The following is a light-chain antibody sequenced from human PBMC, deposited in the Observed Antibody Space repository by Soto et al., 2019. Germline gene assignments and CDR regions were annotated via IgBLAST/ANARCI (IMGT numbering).Light chain of an antibody. Sequence: QSALTQPRSVSGSPGQSVTISCTGTSSDVGGYDFVSWYQQYPGKAPNLMIYDVSERPSGVPDRFSGSKSGNTASLTISGLQAEDEADYYCCSYAGNYTWVFGGGTQLTVL. V-gene: IGLV2-11*01. CDR2: DVS. J-gene: IGLJ3*02. CDR1: SSDVGGYDF. CDR3: CSYAGNYTWV.